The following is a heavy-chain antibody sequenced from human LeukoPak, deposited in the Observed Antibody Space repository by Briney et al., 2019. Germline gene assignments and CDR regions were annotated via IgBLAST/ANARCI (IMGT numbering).Heavy chain of an antibody. CDR3: ARSEDFCTGGVCYFH. J-gene: IGHJ4*02. Sequence: ASVKVSCKASGYTVTGYYMHWVRQAPGQGPEWMGWINPNSGGTNYAQQFQGRVTMTLATSIGTAYMELSRLKSDDTAVYYCARSEDFCTGGVCYFHWGQGTLVTVSS. V-gene: IGHV1-2*02. D-gene: IGHD2-8*02. CDR1: GYTVTGYY. CDR2: INPNSGGT.